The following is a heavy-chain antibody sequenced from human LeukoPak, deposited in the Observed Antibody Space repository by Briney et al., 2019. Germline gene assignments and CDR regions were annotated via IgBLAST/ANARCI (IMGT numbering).Heavy chain of an antibody. J-gene: IGHJ4*02. Sequence: PSETLSLTYPVTGVYIISHYRSWIRQPPGKGLEWIGFIFYTGSTNYNPSLKSRVTISVDTSKNQFSLKLSSVTAADTAVYYCARTYDSDGYFHFWGQGTLVTVSS. CDR1: GVYIISHY. CDR3: ARTYDSDGYFHF. CDR2: IFYTGST. V-gene: IGHV4-59*11. D-gene: IGHD3-22*01.